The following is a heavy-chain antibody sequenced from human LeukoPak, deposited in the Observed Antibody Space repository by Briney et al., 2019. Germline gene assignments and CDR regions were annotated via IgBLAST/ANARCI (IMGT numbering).Heavy chain of an antibody. D-gene: IGHD3-9*01. V-gene: IGHV1-2*02. J-gene: IGHJ4*02. CDR1: GYTFTGYY. CDR3: ATSRGYFDWLPLDY. CDR2: INPNSGGT. Sequence: ASVKVSCKASGYTFTGYYMHWVRQAPGQGLEWMGWINPNSGGTNYAQKFQGRVTMTRDTSISTAYMELSRLRSDDTAVYYCATSRGYFDWLPLDYWGQGTLVTVSS.